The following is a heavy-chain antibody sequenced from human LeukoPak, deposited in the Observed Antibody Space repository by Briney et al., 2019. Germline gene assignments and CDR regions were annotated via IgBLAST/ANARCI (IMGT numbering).Heavy chain of an antibody. V-gene: IGHV3-21*01. CDR1: GFTFSSYS. CDR3: ARDLNRGGSYYGQGDY. Sequence: GGSLRLSCAASGFTFSSYSMTWVRQAPGKGLEWVSSISSSSSYIYYADSVKGRFTISRDNAKNSLYLQMNSLRAEDTAVYYCARDLNRGGSYYGQGDYWGQGTLVTVSS. J-gene: IGHJ4*02. CDR2: ISSSSSYI. D-gene: IGHD1-26*01.